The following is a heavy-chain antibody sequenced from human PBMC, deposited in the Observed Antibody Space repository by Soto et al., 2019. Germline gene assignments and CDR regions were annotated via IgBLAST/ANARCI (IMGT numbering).Heavy chain of an antibody. CDR1: GFTFSDYY. Sequence: QVQLVESGGGLVKPGGSLRLSCAASGFTFSDYYMSWIRQAPGKGLEWVSYISSSGSTIYYADSVKGRFTISRDNAKNSMDLQMNSLRAEDTAVYYCARDKPDLTVLGYGMDVWGQGTTVTVSS. D-gene: IGHD2-15*01. J-gene: IGHJ6*02. CDR2: ISSSGSTI. CDR3: ARDKPDLTVLGYGMDV. V-gene: IGHV3-11*01.